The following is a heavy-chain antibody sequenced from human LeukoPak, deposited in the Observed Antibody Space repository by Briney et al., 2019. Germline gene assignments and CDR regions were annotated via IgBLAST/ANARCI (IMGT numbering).Heavy chain of an antibody. CDR1: EFTFSSYA. CDR3: AKLIPMTLA. D-gene: IGHD3-22*01. CDR2: ITCSGDST. J-gene: IGHJ5*02. V-gene: IGHV3-23*01. Sequence: PGGSLRLSCAVSEFTFSSYAMSWVRQAPGKGLEWVSSITCSGDSTYYADSVRGRFTISRDNSKNTLYLQMNSLRAEDTAVYYCAKLIPMTLAWGQGTLVTASS.